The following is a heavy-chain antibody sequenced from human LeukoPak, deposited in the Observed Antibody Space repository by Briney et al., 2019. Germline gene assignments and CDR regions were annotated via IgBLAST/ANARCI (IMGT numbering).Heavy chain of an antibody. Sequence: PGESLKISCKGSGYSFTSYWIGWVRQMPGKGLEWMGIIYPGDSDTRYSPPFQGQVTISADKSISTAYLQWSSLKASDTAMYYCARYLAGTGISSYYFDYWGQGTLVTVSS. J-gene: IGHJ4*02. CDR2: IYPGDSDT. D-gene: IGHD1-1*01. CDR3: ARYLAGTGISSYYFDY. V-gene: IGHV5-51*01. CDR1: GYSFTSYW.